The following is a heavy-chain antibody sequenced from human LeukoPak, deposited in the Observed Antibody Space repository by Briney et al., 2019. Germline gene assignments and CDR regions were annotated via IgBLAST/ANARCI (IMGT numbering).Heavy chain of an antibody. D-gene: IGHD1-26*01. V-gene: IGHV3-21*01. CDR2: ISSSSSYI. CDR3: ARGGGSYFYY. Sequence: PWGSLRLSCAASGFTFSSYSMNWVRQAPGKGLEWVSSISSSSSYIYYADSVKGRFTISRDNAKNSLYLQMNSLRAEDTAVYYCARGGGSYFYYWGQGTLVTVSS. J-gene: IGHJ4*02. CDR1: GFTFSSYS.